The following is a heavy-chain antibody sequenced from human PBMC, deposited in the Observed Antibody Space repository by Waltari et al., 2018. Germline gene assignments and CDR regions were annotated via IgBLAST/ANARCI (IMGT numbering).Heavy chain of an antibody. CDR3: ARGRDDYNPQPFDF. D-gene: IGHD4-4*01. V-gene: IGHV3-11*06. Sequence: QVQLVESGGGMVKAGGSLRLSCAASGFTFSAHYMSWIRQAPGKGLEWVSFISSTSRYTNTADSVKGRFTISRDNAKKSVFLQMNNLRAEDTAVYYCARGRDDYNPQPFDFWGQGIPVTVSS. CDR2: ISSTSRYT. J-gene: IGHJ4*02. CDR1: GFTFSAHY.